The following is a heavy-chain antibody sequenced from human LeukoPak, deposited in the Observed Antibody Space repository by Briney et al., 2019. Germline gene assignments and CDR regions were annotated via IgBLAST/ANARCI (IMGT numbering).Heavy chain of an antibody. V-gene: IGHV3-53*01. CDR1: GFTFSSHA. Sequence: PGGSLRLSCAASGFTFSSHAMTWVRQAPGKGLEWVSIIYSGGSTYYADSVKGRFTISRDNSKNTLYLQMNSLRAEDTAVYYCARDLGSGWNFDYWGQGTLVTVSS. D-gene: IGHD6-19*01. J-gene: IGHJ4*02. CDR3: ARDLGSGWNFDY. CDR2: IYSGGST.